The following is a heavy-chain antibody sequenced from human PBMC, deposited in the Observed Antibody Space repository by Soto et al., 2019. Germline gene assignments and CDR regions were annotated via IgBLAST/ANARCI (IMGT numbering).Heavy chain of an antibody. V-gene: IGHV3-23*01. CDR2: IGGSDGST. J-gene: IGHJ4*02. Sequence: EVQVLESGGGLVQPGGSLRLSCAASGFTFSSYAMSWVRQAPGKGLEWVSAIGGSDGSTYYAVSVKGRFTISRDNSKNTVYLEMNSLRAEDTAVYYCVKEGESGSGWADYWGQGTLVTVSS. CDR1: GFTFSSYA. CDR3: VKEGESGSGWADY. D-gene: IGHD6-19*01.